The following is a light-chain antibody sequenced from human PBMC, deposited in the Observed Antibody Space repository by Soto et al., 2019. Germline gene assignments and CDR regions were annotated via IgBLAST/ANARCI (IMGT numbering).Light chain of an antibody. V-gene: IGKV3-11*01. CDR2: DAS. Sequence: EIVLTQSPATLSLSPGERATLSCRASQSVRSYLAWYQQKHGQAPRLLIYDASNRATGIPARFSGGGSGTDFTLTISSLEPEDFAVYYCQQRSNWHPTFGQGTKLEIK. CDR1: QSVRSY. J-gene: IGKJ2*01. CDR3: QQRSNWHPT.